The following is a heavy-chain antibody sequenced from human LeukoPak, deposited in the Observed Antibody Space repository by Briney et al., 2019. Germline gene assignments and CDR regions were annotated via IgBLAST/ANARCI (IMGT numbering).Heavy chain of an antibody. V-gene: IGHV3-23*01. Sequence: GGSLRLSCAASGFTFSDYAMTWVRQAPGKGLEWVSDISGSGVRTYYAGSVKGRFSISRDNSKNTLYLQMSSLRAENTAVYYCAARGIVVVPAVIGSYYMDVWGKGTTVTVSS. D-gene: IGHD2-2*01. CDR1: GFTFSDYA. CDR3: AARGIVVVPAVIGSYYMDV. J-gene: IGHJ6*03. CDR2: ISGSGVRT.